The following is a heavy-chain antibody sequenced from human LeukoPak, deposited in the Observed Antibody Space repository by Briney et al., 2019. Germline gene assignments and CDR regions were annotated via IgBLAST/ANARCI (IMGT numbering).Heavy chain of an antibody. D-gene: IGHD5-12*01. V-gene: IGHV5-51*01. CDR3: ARRLEGLATFDY. J-gene: IGHJ4*02. CDR1: GYSFTSYW. Sequence: GESLKISCEGSGYSFTSYWIAWVRQMPGKGLEWMGIIYPGDSDTRYSPSFQGQVTISADKSISTAYLQWSGLKASDTAIYYCARRLEGLATFDYWGQGTLVTVSS. CDR2: IYPGDSDT.